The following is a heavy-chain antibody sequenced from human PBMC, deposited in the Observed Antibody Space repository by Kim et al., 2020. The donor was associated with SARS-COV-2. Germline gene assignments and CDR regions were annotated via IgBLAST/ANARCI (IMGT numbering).Heavy chain of an antibody. CDR2: IYSDGTTK. Sequence: GGSLRLSCVASGFTFSSYAMSWLRQAPGKGLEWVSVIYSDGTTKFYVGSVMGRFTVSRDNSKDTLFLQMNNLRAEDTAEYFCAKDHFRSSGDFWGQGTLV. J-gene: IGHJ4*02. V-gene: IGHV3-23*03. D-gene: IGHD3-3*02. CDR1: GFTFSSYA. CDR3: AKDHFRSSGDF.